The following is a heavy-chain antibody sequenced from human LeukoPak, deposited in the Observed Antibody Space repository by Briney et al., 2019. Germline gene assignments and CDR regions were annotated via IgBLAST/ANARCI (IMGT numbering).Heavy chain of an antibody. CDR2: IHHSGNRFESGST. V-gene: IGHV4-38-2*02. CDR3: ARTGSSGFFND. J-gene: IGHJ1*01. CDR1: GFLITNNNY. Sequence: SETLSLTCSVSGFLITNNNYWGWIRQSPGKGLEWMGSIHHSGNRFESGSTHYNPSFRGRVTVSADPSKNQFSLTLRSVTVADTGVYFCARTGSSGFFNDWSQGTLVTVSS. D-gene: IGHD6-19*01.